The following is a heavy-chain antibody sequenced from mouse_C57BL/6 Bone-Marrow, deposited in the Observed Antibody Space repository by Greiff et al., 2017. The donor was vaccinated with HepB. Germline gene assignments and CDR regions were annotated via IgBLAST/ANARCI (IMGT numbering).Heavy chain of an antibody. J-gene: IGHJ4*01. V-gene: IGHV1-55*01. D-gene: IGHD1-2*01. CDR1: GYTFTSYW. CDR2: IYPNNGGT. Sequence: VQLQQPGAELVKPGASVKMSCKASGYTFTSYWITWVKQRPGQGLEWIGDIYPNNGGTSYNQKFKGKATLTVDKSSSTAYMELRSLTSEDSAVYYCAGYHVDYWGQGTSVTVSS. CDR3: AGYHVDY.